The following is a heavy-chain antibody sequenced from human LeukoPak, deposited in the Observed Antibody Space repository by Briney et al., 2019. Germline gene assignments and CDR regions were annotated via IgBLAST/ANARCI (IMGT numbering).Heavy chain of an antibody. J-gene: IGHJ4*02. CDR3: TRGGDIQLWPQTGGFIDY. CDR2: IRSKAYGGTT. Sequence: GGSLRLSCTASGFTFGDYAMSWVRQAPGKGLEWVGFIRSKAYGGTTEYAASVKGRFTISRDDSKSIAYLQMNSLKTEDTAVYYCTRGGDIQLWPQTGGFIDYWGQGTLVTVSS. D-gene: IGHD5-18*01. V-gene: IGHV3-49*04. CDR1: GFTFGDYA.